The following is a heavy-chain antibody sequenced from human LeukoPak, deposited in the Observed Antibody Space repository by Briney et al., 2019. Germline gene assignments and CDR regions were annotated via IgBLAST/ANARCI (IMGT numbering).Heavy chain of an antibody. J-gene: IGHJ6*03. D-gene: IGHD6-6*01. CDR1: GGTFSSYA. CDR3: ARPGVSDLRMYDIDV. CDR2: IIPSLNIA. V-gene: IGHV1-69*04. Sequence: VKVSCKASGGTFSSYAISWVRQAPGQGLEWMGRIIPSLNIANYAQKFQGRVTITADKSTSTAYMELSSLRSEDTAVYYCARPGVSDLRMYDIDVWGQGTTVTVSS.